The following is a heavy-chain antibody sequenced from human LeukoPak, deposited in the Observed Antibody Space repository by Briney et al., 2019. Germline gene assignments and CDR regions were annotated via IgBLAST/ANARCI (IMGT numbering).Heavy chain of an antibody. CDR1: GFTFSNAW. CDR2: IKSKTDGGTT. D-gene: IGHD3-10*01. V-gene: IGHV3-15*01. J-gene: IGHJ4*02. CDR3: TTEASGESFDY. Sequence: GGSLRLSSAASGFTFSNAWMSWVRQAPGRGLEWVGRIKSKTDGGTTDYAAPVKGRFTISRDDTKNTLYLQMNSLKTEDTAVYYCTTEASGESFDYWGQGTLVTVSS.